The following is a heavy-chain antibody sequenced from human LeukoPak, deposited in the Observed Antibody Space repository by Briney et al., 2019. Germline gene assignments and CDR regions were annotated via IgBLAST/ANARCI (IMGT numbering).Heavy chain of an antibody. CDR2: INPNSGGT. CDR3: ASLKIVVPWLFAFDI. V-gene: IGHV1-2*02. Sequence: ASVKVSCKASGYTFIGSYVHWVRQAPGQGLEWMGWINPNSGGTNYAQKFQGRVTMTRDTSISTAYMELSRLRSDDTAVYYCASLKIVVPWLFAFDIWGQGTMVTVSS. D-gene: IGHD3-22*01. CDR1: GYTFIGSY. J-gene: IGHJ3*02.